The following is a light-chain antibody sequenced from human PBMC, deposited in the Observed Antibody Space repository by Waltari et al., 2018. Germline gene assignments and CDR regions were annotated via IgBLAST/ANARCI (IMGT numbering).Light chain of an antibody. CDR2: KAS. V-gene: IGKV1-5*03. J-gene: IGKJ5*01. CDR3: QQYNSYSFT. CDR1: QSISSW. Sequence: DIQMTQSPSTLSASVGEKVTITCLASQSISSWLAWYQQKPGKAPKLLIYKASSLESGVPSRFSGSGSGTEFTLTISSLQPDDFATYYCQQYNSYSFTFGQGTRLEIK.